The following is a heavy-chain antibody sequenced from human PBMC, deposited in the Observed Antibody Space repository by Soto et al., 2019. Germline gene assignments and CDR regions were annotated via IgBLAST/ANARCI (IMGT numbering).Heavy chain of an antibody. J-gene: IGHJ5*02. Sequence: QVQLVQSGAEVKTPGSSVKVSCKASGGTFNSYSIDWVRQAPGQGFEWMGGIIPMSGRPNYAQRFQGRVTFSADKSTNTVYMEVNSLTQEDTAVYYCTRRGRQSANWFDPGGQGTLVTVSS. CDR3: TRRGRQSANWFDP. V-gene: IGHV1-69*06. CDR2: IIPMSGRP. CDR1: GGTFNSYS.